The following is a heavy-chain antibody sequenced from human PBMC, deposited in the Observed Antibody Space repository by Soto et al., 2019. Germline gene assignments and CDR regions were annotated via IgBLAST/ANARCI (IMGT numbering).Heavy chain of an antibody. D-gene: IGHD5-12*01. V-gene: IGHV4-39*01. CDR2: IYYSGST. J-gene: IGHJ5*02. Sequence: SETLSLTCTVSGGSISSSSYYWGWIRQPPGKGLEWIGSIYYSGSTYYNPSLKSRVTISVDTSKNQFSLKLSSVTAAGTAVYYCARPSYGGYNGNWFDPWGQGTLVTVSS. CDR3: ARPSYGGYNGNWFDP. CDR1: GGSISSSSYY.